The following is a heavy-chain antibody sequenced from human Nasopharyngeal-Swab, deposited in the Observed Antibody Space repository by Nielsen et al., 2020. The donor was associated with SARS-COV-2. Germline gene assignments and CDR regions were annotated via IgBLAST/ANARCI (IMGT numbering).Heavy chain of an antibody. D-gene: IGHD3-22*01. Sequence: GESLKISCAASGFIFSTYAMSWVRQAPGKGPEWVSGISCSGGTTYYADSVKGRSSISRDNSKNTVYLQMNSLRAEDTAVYYCGKSIYDSSGHTSDYWGQGTLVTVSS. CDR3: GKSIYDSSGHTSDY. CDR1: GFIFSTYA. CDR2: ISCSGGTT. J-gene: IGHJ4*02. V-gene: IGHV3-23*01.